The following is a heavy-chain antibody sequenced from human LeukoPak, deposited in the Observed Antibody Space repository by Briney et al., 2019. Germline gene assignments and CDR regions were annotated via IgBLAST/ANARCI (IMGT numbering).Heavy chain of an antibody. J-gene: IGHJ5*02. CDR1: GGSFSGYY. Sequence: NSSETLSLTCAVYGGSFSGYYWSWIRQPPGKGLEWIGGINHSGSTNYNPSLKSRVTISVDTSKNQFSLKLSSVTAADTAVYYCARDGRFGSGSYYPFDPWGQGTLVTVSS. V-gene: IGHV4-34*01. D-gene: IGHD3-10*01. CDR2: INHSGST. CDR3: ARDGRFGSGSYYPFDP.